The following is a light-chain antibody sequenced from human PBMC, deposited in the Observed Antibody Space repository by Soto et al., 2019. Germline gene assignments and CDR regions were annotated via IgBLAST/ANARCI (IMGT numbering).Light chain of an antibody. J-gene: IGKJ2*01. CDR2: GAS. CDR3: QQYGSSET. V-gene: IGKV3-15*01. CDR1: QSVSSN. Sequence: EIVMTQSPATLSVSPGERATLSCRASQSVSSNLAWYQQKPGQAPRLLIYGASTRATGIPARFSGSGSGTDFTLTINRLEPEDFAVYYCQQYGSSETFGQGTKLEIK.